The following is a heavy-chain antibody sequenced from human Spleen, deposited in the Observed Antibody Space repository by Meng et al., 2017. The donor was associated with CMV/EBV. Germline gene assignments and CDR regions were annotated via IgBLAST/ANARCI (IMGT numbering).Heavy chain of an antibody. D-gene: IGHD2-2*02. CDR2: ISPNSGGT. V-gene: IGHV1-2*02. Sequence: ASVKVSCKTSGYTFTGYFIHWVRQAPGQGLEWMGWISPNSGGTSYAQKFQGRVTMTRDTSISTAYMELSSLRSDDTAVYYCARDVGALTSCYTCYYYGMDVWGQGTTVTVSS. J-gene: IGHJ6*02. CDR3: ARDVGALTSCYTCYYYGMDV. CDR1: GYTFTGYF.